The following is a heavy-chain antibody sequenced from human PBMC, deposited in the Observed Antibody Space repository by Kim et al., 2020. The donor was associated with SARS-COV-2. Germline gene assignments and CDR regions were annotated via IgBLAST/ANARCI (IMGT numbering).Heavy chain of an antibody. CDR3: ARDLSYSSPYYYYGMDV. J-gene: IGHJ6*02. V-gene: IGHV3-33*01. Sequence: GGSLRLSCAASGFTFSSYGMHWVRQAPGKGLEWVAVIWYDGSNKYYADSVKGRFTISRDNSKNTLYLQMNSLRAEDTAVYYCARDLSYSSPYYYYGMDVWGQGTTVTVSS. CDR1: GFTFSSYG. CDR2: IWYDGSNK. D-gene: IGHD6-19*01.